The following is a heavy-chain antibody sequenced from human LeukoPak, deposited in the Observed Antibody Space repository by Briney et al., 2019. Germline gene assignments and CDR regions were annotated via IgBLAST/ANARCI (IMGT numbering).Heavy chain of an antibody. D-gene: IGHD3-3*01. CDR3: ARGQRAHVEWSSYMDV. CDR1: GFTFSSYD. V-gene: IGHV3-30*19. CDR2: ISYDGRNK. Sequence: GGSLRLSCAASGFTFSSYDMHWVRRAPGKGLEWMSVISYDGRNKYFADSVKGRFTLSRDNSKNTLYLQMNNLRAEDTAVYYCARGQRAHVEWSSYMDVWGKGTTVTVSS. J-gene: IGHJ6*03.